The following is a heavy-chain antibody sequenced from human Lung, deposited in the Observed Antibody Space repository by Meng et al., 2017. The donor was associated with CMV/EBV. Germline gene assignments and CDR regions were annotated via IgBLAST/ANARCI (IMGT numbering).Heavy chain of an antibody. CDR1: GFTFSSYA. J-gene: IGHJ6*02. D-gene: IGHD2-2*02. CDR2: IYSGGSST. V-gene: IGHV3-23*03. Sequence: GESLMTSCAASGFTFSSYAMSWVRQAPGKGLEWVSVIYSGGSSTYNADSVKGRFTISRDNSKNTLYLQMNSLRAEDTAVYYCAKPIQGTYGMDVWGQGTTVTVSS. CDR3: AKPIQGTYGMDV.